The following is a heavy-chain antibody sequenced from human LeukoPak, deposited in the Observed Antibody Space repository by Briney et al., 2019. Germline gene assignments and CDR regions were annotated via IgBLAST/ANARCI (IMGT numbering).Heavy chain of an antibody. V-gene: IGHV1-8*03. D-gene: IGHD3-3*01. CDR1: GYTFTSYD. J-gene: IGHJ4*02. Sequence: ASVKVSCKASGYTFTSYDINWVRQATGQGLEWMGWMNPNSGNTGYAQKFQGRVTITRNTSISTAYMELSSLRSEDTAVYHCARVGITIFGVALDYWGQGTLVTVSS. CDR2: MNPNSGNT. CDR3: ARVGITIFGVALDY.